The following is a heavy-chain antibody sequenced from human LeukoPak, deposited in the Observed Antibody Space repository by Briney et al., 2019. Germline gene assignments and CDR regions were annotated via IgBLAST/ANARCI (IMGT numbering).Heavy chain of an antibody. CDR3: ARELGGSSGWFDP. J-gene: IGHJ5*02. CDR2: INPNSGGT. V-gene: IGHV1-2*02. Sequence: ASVKVSCKASGYTFTGYYMHWVRQAPGQGLEGMGWINPNSGGTNYAQKFQGRVTMTRDTSIRTAYMELSRLRSDDTAVYYCARELGGSSGWFDPWGQGTLVTVSP. CDR1: GYTFTGYY. D-gene: IGHD6-6*01.